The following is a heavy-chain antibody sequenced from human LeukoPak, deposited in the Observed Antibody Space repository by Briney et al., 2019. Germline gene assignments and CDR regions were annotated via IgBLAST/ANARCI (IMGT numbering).Heavy chain of an antibody. Sequence: GGSLRLSCAASGFTFSRYWMHWVRQAPGKGLEWVSSISGSGGSTYYADSVKGRFTISRDNSKNTLYPQMNSLRAEDTAVYYCARAAYYYGSGSWYYFDYWGQGTLVTVSS. CDR2: ISGSGGST. CDR1: GFTFSRYW. D-gene: IGHD3-10*01. CDR3: ARAAYYYGSGSWYYFDY. J-gene: IGHJ4*02. V-gene: IGHV3-23*01.